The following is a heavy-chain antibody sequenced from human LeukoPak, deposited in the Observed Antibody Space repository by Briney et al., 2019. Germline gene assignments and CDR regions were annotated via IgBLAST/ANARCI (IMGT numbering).Heavy chain of an antibody. CDR2: ISWDGGST. Sequence: GGSLRLSCAASGFTFDDYTMHWVRQAPGKGLEWVSLISWDGGSTYYADSVKGRFTISRDNSKNSLYLQMNSLRTDDTALYYCAKGSGWSYFDYWGQGTLVTVSS. J-gene: IGHJ4*02. CDR3: AKGSGWSYFDY. D-gene: IGHD6-19*01. CDR1: GFTFDDYT. V-gene: IGHV3-43*01.